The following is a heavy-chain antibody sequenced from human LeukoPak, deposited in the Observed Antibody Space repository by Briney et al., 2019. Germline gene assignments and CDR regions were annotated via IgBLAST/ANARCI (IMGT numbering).Heavy chain of an antibody. Sequence: GESLKISCKGSGYSFTSYWIGWVRQMPGKGLEWMGIIYPGDSGTRYSPSFQGQVTISADKSISTAYLQWSSLKASDTAMYYCARGLWFGESEYGVNWFDPWGQGTLVTVSS. J-gene: IGHJ5*02. CDR1: GYSFTSYW. D-gene: IGHD3-10*01. CDR2: IYPGDSGT. V-gene: IGHV5-51*01. CDR3: ARGLWFGESEYGVNWFDP.